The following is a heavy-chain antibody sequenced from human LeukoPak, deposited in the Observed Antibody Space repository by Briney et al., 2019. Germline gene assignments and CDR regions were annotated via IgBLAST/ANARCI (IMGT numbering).Heavy chain of an antibody. D-gene: IGHD5-18*01. CDR1: GFTFSSYG. CDR2: IRYDGSNK. Sequence: GGSLRLSCAASGFTFSSYGMHWVRQAPGKGLEWVAFIRYDGSNKYYADSVKGRFTISRDNSKNTLYLQMNSLRAEDTAVYYCAKELDTGTQYYFDYWGQGTLVTVSS. CDR3: AKELDTGTQYYFDY. J-gene: IGHJ4*02. V-gene: IGHV3-30*02.